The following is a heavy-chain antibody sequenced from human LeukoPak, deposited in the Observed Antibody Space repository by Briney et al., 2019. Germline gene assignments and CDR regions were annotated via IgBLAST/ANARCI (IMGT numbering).Heavy chain of an antibody. CDR1: GFTFSGYW. D-gene: IGHD3/OR15-3a*01. V-gene: IGHV3-7*01. Sequence: PGGSLRLSCSASGFTFSGYWMAWVRQAPGKGLEWVAHIKQDGSEKYYVDSVKGRFTISRDNAKNSLYLQMNSLRAEDTAVYYCARDFGLLSEEGPGFDPWGQGTLVTVSS. J-gene: IGHJ5*02. CDR3: ARDFGLLSEEGPGFDP. CDR2: IKQDGSEK.